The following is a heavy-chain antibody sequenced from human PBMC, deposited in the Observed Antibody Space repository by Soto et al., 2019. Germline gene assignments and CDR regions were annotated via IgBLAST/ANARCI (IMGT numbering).Heavy chain of an antibody. CDR1: GGSFSGYY. D-gene: IGHD6-13*01. CDR3: ARGHRYSSSWYQDYFDY. CDR2: INHSGST. Sequence: PSETLSLTCAVYGGSFSGYYWSWIRQPPGKGLEWIGEINHSGSTNYNPSLKSRVTISVDTSKNQFSLKLSSVTAADTAVYYCARGHRYSSSWYQDYFDYWGQGTLVTVSS. V-gene: IGHV4-34*01. J-gene: IGHJ4*02.